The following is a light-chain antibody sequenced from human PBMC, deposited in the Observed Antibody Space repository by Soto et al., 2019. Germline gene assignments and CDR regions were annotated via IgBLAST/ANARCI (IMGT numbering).Light chain of an antibody. CDR3: QQYGVSPETNT. CDR1: QSVSSTF. V-gene: IGKV3-20*01. CDR2: GTS. J-gene: IGKJ4*01. Sequence: EIVLTQSPGTLSLSPGERATLSCRASQSVSSTFLAWYQQKPGQAPRPLIFGTSTRVTGIPDRFSGSGSGTDFTLTISRLEPEDFAVYYCQQYGVSPETNTFGGGTKVDIK.